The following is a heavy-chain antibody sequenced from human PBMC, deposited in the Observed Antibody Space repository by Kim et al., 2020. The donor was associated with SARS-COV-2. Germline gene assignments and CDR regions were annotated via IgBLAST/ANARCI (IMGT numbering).Heavy chain of an antibody. CDR1: GFTFSSYA. J-gene: IGHJ4*02. CDR3: AKGPGVDYYDSSGYYYYYFDY. Sequence: GGSLRLSCAASGFTFSSYAMSWVRQAPGKGLEWVSAISGSGGSTYYADSVKGRCTISRDNSKNTQYLQMNSLRAEDTAVYYCAKGPGVDYYDSSGYYYYYFDYWGQGTRVTVSS. D-gene: IGHD3-22*01. CDR2: ISGSGGST. V-gene: IGHV3-23*01.